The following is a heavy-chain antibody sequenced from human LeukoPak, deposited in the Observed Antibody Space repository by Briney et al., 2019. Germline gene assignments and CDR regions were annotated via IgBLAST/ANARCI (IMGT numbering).Heavy chain of an antibody. CDR1: GGTFSSYA. D-gene: IGHD2-2*01. Sequence: SVKVSCKASGGTFSSYAISWVRQAPGQGLEWMGRIIPILGIANYAQKFQGRVTITADKSTSTAYMELSSLRSEDTAVYYCARDSTIGYCSSTSCRPGYFDLWGRGTLVTVSS. CDR2: IIPILGIA. V-gene: IGHV1-69*04. CDR3: ARDSTIGYCSSTSCRPGYFDL. J-gene: IGHJ2*01.